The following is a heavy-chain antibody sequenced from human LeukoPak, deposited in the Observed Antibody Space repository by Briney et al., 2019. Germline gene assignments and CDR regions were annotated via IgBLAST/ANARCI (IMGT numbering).Heavy chain of an antibody. D-gene: IGHD6-13*01. CDR2: INPSGST. CDR1: GDSISSGGYY. Sequence: SQTLSLTCSVSGDSISSGGYYWSWIRQSPGKGLEWIGEINPSGSTNYNPSLKSRVIMSVDTSKKQLSLKLSSVTAADTAVYFCARPYSTSWYGNFDYWGQGTLVTVSS. CDR3: ARPYSTSWYGNFDY. J-gene: IGHJ4*02. V-gene: IGHV4-30-2*06.